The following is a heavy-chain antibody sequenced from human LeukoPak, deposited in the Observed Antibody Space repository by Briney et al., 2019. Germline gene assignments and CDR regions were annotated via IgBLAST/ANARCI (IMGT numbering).Heavy chain of an antibody. V-gene: IGHV3-53*01. J-gene: IGHJ2*01. CDR3: ARFGSGNNDWYFDL. CDR2: LYRSGTT. D-gene: IGHD3-10*01. Sequence: GGSLRLSCAASGFSVSTNYMAWVRLAPAKGLEWVSSLYRSGTTLYADSVKGRFTVSRDNSKNTLYLQMDSLRAEDAAVFYCARFGSGNNDWYFDLWGRGTLVTVAS. CDR1: GFSVSTNY.